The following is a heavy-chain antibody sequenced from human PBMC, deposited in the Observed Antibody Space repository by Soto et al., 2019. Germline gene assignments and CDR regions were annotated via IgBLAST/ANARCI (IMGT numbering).Heavy chain of an antibody. CDR3: AVGDCTNGVCFKAYFDY. V-gene: IGHV4-61*01. D-gene: IGHD2-8*01. CDR2: IYYSGST. Sequence: QVQLQESDPGLVKPSETLSLTCTVSGGSVSSGSYYWSWIRQPPGKGLEWIGYIYYSGSTNYNPSLKSRVTISVDTSKNQFFLKLSSVTAADTAVYYCAVGDCTNGVCFKAYFDYWGQGTLVTVSS. CDR1: GGSVSSGSYY. J-gene: IGHJ4*02.